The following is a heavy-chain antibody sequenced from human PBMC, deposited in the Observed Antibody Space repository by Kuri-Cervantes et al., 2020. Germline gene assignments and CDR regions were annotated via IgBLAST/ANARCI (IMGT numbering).Heavy chain of an antibody. CDR2: ISGSGGST. D-gene: IGHD5-18*01. V-gene: IGHV3-23*01. Sequence: GESLKISCAASGFTFSSYAMSWVRQAPGKGLEWVSAISGSGGSTYYADSVKGRFTISRDNSKNTLYLQMTSLRAEDTAVYYCAKDNVDTASIDYWGQGTLVTVSS. J-gene: IGHJ4*02. CDR1: GFTFSSYA. CDR3: AKDNVDTASIDY.